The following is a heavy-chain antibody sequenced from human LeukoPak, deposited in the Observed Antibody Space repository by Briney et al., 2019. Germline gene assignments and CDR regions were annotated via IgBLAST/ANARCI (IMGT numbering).Heavy chain of an antibody. CDR3: TRDTIGHIAAAGSYFGY. CDR2: IRSKAYGGTA. CDR1: GFTFGDYA. V-gene: IGHV3-49*04. J-gene: IGHJ4*02. D-gene: IGHD6-13*01. Sequence: PGGSLRLSCTASGFTFGDYAMSWVRQAPGKGLEWVGFIRSKAYGGTAEYAASVKGRFTISRDDSKSIAYPQLNSLKTEDTAVYYCTRDTIGHIAAAGSYFGYWGQGTLVTASS.